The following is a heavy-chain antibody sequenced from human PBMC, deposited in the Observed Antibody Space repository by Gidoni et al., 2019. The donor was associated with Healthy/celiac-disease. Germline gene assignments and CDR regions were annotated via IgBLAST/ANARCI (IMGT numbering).Heavy chain of an antibody. CDR1: GFTLSNPW. V-gene: IGHV3-15*01. CDR3: TTDRGHYGDYEFDY. D-gene: IGHD4-17*01. Sequence: EVQLVESGGGLVKPGGSLRLSCAASGFTLSNPWMSWVRQAPGKGLEWVGRIKSKTDGGTTDYAAPVKGRFTISRDDSKNTLYLQMNSLKTEDTAVYYCTTDRGHYGDYEFDYWGQGTLVTVSS. J-gene: IGHJ4*02. CDR2: IKSKTDGGTT.